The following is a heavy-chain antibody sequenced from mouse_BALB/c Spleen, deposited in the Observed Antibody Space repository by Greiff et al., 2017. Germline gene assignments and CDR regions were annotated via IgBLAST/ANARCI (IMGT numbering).Heavy chain of an antibody. CDR2: IRNKANGYTT. CDR3: ARDHYYGSSYGAY. J-gene: IGHJ3*01. CDR1: GFTFTDYY. Sequence: EVKLVESGGGLVQPGGSLRLSCATSGFTFTDYYMSWVRQPPGKALEWLGFIRNKANGYTTEYSASVKGRFTISRDNSQSILYLQMNTLRAEGSATYYCARDHYYGSSYGAYWGQGTLVTVSA. V-gene: IGHV7-3*02. D-gene: IGHD1-1*01.